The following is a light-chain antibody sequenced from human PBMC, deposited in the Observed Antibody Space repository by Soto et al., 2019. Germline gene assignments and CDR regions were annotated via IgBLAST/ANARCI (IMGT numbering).Light chain of an antibody. CDR3: QQGFSRPRT. CDR1: QSIRSD. J-gene: IGKJ1*01. CDR2: TTS. V-gene: IGKV1-39*01. Sequence: DIQMTQSPSSLSASVGDRVTITCRACQSIRSDLNWYQQRPGKAPKLLIYTTSNLESGVPSRFSGSGSGTDFTLTISNLQPEDFATYFCQQGFSRPRTFGLGTTVEVK.